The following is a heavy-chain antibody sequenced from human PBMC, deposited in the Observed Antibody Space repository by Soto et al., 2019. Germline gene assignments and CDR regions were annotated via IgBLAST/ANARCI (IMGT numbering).Heavy chain of an antibody. CDR1: GYTFTSYD. V-gene: IGHV1-8*01. CDR3: ARVEDSYYYDSPFDP. Sequence: GASVNVSCTASGYTFTSYDINWVRQATGQGLEWMGWMNPNSGNTGYAQKFQGRVTMTRNTSISTAYMELSSLRSEDTAVYYCARVEDSYYYDSPFDPWGQGTLVTVSS. D-gene: IGHD3-22*01. J-gene: IGHJ5*02. CDR2: MNPNSGNT.